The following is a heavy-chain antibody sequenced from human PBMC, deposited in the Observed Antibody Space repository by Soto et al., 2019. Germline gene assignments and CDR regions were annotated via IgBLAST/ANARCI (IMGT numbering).Heavy chain of an antibody. J-gene: IGHJ4*02. CDR3: ARAHLAVAGIFDY. V-gene: IGHV4-30-2*01. Sequence: SETLSLTCAVSGGSISSGGYSWSWIRQPPGKGLEWFGYIYHSGSTYYNPSLKSRVTISVDRSKNQFSLKLSSVTAADTAVYYCARAHLAVAGIFDYWGQGTLVTVSS. CDR2: IYHSGST. D-gene: IGHD6-19*01. CDR1: GGSISSGGYS.